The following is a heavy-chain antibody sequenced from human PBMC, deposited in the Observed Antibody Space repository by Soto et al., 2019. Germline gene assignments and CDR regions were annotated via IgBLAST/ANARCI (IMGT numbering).Heavy chain of an antibody. D-gene: IGHD1-20*01. V-gene: IGHV3-23*01. CDR1: GFTLRNYA. J-gene: IGHJ4*02. CDR3: AKAKNDYNWDNRPPFDY. CDR2: ISANDVGT. Sequence: GGSLRLSCEASGFTLRNYAMTRVRQAPGKGLEWVSLISANDVGTYYAESVKTRFTISTDQSRNTVYLQMDSLRADDTAIYYCAKAKNDYNWDNRPPFDYWGQGTLVTVSS.